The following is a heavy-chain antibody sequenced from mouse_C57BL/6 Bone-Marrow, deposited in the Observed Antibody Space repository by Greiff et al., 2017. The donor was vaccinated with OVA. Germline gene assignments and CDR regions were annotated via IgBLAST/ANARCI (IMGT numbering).Heavy chain of an antibody. CDR1: GYTFTDYN. D-gene: IGHD1-1*01. J-gene: IGHJ1*03. CDR3: ARRLRGGGDV. Sequence: VQLQQSGPELVKPGASVKIPCKASGYTFTDYNMDWVKQSNGKSLEWIGDINPNNGGTIYNQKFKGKATLTVDKSSSTAYMELRSLTSEDTAVYYCARRLRGGGDVWDTGTTVTVSS. CDR2: INPNNGGT. V-gene: IGHV1-18*01.